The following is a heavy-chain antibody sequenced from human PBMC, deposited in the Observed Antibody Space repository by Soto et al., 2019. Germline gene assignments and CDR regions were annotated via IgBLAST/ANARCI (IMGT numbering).Heavy chain of an antibody. Sequence: QVQLQESGPGLVKPSQTLSLTCTVSGGSISSGDYYWSWIRQPPGKGLEWIGYIYYSGSTYYNPSLKSRVTISVDTSKNQFSLKLSSVTAADTAVYYCARGRDYGSGSYYRPPYGMDVWGQGTTVTVSS. J-gene: IGHJ6*02. CDR2: IYYSGST. V-gene: IGHV4-30-4*01. CDR1: GGSISSGDYY. CDR3: ARGRDYGSGSYYRPPYGMDV. D-gene: IGHD3-10*01.